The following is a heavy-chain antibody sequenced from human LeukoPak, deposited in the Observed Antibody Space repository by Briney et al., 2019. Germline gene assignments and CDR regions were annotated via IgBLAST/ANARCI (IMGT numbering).Heavy chain of an antibody. J-gene: IGHJ4*02. Sequence: ASVKVSCKASGYTFTNYYMHWVRQAPGQGLEWMGWINPNSGGTNYAQKFQGRVTMTRDTSISTAYMELSRLRSDDTAVYYCARGREYYDSREISYWGQGTLVTVSS. CDR2: INPNSGGT. CDR3: ARGREYYDSREISY. CDR1: GYTFTNYY. V-gene: IGHV1-2*02. D-gene: IGHD3-22*01.